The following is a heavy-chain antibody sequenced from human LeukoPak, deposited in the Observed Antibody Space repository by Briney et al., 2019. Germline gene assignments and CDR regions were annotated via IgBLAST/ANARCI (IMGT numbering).Heavy chain of an antibody. J-gene: IGHJ4*02. CDR3: AKIRDDYGGIFDY. D-gene: IGHD4-23*01. V-gene: IGHV3-30*02. CDR1: GFTFSSYG. CDR2: IRFDESNK. Sequence: GGSLRLSCAASGFTFSSYGMHWVRQAPGKGLEWVAFIRFDESNKYYADSVQGRFTISRDNSKNTLYLQMNSLRAEDTALYYCAKIRDDYGGIFDYWGQGTLVTVSS.